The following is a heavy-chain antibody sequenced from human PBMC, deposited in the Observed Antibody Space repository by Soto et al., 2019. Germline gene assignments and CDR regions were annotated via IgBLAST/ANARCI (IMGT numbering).Heavy chain of an antibody. CDR2: ISYDGSNK. D-gene: IGHD2-2*01. J-gene: IGHJ4*02. CDR3: AKDHFGIVVVPAVMGYFDY. CDR1: GFTFSSYG. Sequence: PGGSLRLSCAASGFTFSSYGMHWVRQAPGKGLEWVAVISYDGSNKYYADSVKGRFTISRDNSKNTLYLQMNSLRAEDTAVYYCAKDHFGIVVVPAVMGYFDYWGQGTLVTVSS. V-gene: IGHV3-30*18.